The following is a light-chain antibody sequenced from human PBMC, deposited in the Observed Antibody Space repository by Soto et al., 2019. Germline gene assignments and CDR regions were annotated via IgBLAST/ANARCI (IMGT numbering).Light chain of an antibody. J-gene: IGLJ1*01. V-gene: IGLV2-14*01. CDR2: EVT. CDR3: NSYTNINTRACV. CDR1: SGDIGSYNR. Sequence: QSALTQPASVPGSPGQSITISCTGTSGDIGSYNRVSWYQQHPGKAPKLIIYEVTDRPSGVSNRFSGSKSGNTASLTISGLQAEDEAEYYCNSYTNINTRACVFGTGTKVTVL.